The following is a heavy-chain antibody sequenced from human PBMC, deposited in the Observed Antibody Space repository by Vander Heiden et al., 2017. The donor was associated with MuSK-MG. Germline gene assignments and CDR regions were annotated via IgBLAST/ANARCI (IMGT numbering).Heavy chain of an antibody. V-gene: IGHV4-34*01. CDR2: INHSGST. CDR3: ARGLGDIVVGPAVRRLFDY. CDR1: GGSFSGYY. D-gene: IGHD2-2*01. Sequence: QVQLQQWGAGLLKPSETLSLTCAVYGGSFSGYYWSWIRQPPGKGLEWIGEINHSGSTNYNPSLKRRVTISVDTSKNQFSLKLSSVTAADTAVYYCARGLGDIVVGPAVRRLFDYWCQGTLVTVSS. J-gene: IGHJ4*02.